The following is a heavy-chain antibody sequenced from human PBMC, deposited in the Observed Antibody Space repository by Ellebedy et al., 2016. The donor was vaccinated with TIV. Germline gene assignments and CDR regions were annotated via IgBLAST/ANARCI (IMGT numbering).Heavy chain of an antibody. CDR2: IKQDGSEK. V-gene: IGHV3-7*01. CDR3: ARNEGLLGIVGNYFDY. CDR1: GFTFSSYW. Sequence: GESLKISXAASGFTFSSYWMSWVRQAPGKGLEWVANIKQDGSEKYYVDSVKGRFTISRDNAKNSLYLQMNSLRAEDTAVYYCARNEGLLGIVGNYFDYWGQGTLVTVSS. D-gene: IGHD1-26*01. J-gene: IGHJ4*02.